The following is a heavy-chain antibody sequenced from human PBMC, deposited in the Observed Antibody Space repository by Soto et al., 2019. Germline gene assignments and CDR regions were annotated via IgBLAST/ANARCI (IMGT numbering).Heavy chain of an antibody. CDR1: GGPISSGGYS. J-gene: IGHJ4*02. V-gene: IGHV4-30-2*01. CDR3: DTVPDY. Sequence: SETLSLTCAVAGGPISSGGYSWSWIRQPPGKGLEWIGYIYHSGSMYYNPSLKSRVTISVDRSKNQFSLKLSSVTAADTAVYYCDTVPDYWGQGTLVTVSS. CDR2: IYHSGSM.